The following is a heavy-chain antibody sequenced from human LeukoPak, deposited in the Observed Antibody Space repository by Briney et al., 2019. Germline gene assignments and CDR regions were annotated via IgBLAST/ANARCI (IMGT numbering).Heavy chain of an antibody. Sequence: PGRSLRLSCAASGFTFSNYGMHWVRQAPGKGLEWVAVISSDGSNKYYADSVKGRFTISRDNSKNTLYLQMNSLRAEDTAVYYCAKGGPGPVVTEAYYFDYWGQGTLVTVSS. CDR2: ISSDGSNK. V-gene: IGHV3-30*18. CDR1: GFTFSNYG. CDR3: AKGGPGPVVTEAYYFDY. D-gene: IGHD4-23*01. J-gene: IGHJ4*02.